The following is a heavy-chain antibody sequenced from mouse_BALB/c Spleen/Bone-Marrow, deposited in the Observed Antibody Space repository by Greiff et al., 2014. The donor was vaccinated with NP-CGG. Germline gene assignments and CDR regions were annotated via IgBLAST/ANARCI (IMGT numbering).Heavy chain of an antibody. D-gene: IGHD2-3*01. Sequence: LVESGGSLKLSCAASGFDFSRYWMGWVRQAPGKGLGWIGEINPDSTTINYTPSLKYKFIISRDNAKNTLFLQMSNVRSEDTALYYCARLGYYGGFAYWGQGTLVTVSA. CDR3: ARLGYYGGFAY. J-gene: IGHJ3*01. CDR1: GFDFSRYW. V-gene: IGHV4-1*02. CDR2: INPDSTTI.